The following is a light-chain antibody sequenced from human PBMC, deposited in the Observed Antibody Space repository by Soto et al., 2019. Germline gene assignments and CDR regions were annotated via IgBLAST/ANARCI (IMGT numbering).Light chain of an antibody. CDR1: SSDVGGFNY. Sequence: QSVLTQPASVSGSLGQSITISCTGTSSDVGGFNYVSWYQQHPGKAPKLMIYEVSNRPSGVPDRFSGSKSGNTASLTVSGLQAEDEADYYCSSYAGSSNVFGTGTKLTVL. V-gene: IGLV2-8*01. CDR3: SSYAGSSNV. J-gene: IGLJ1*01. CDR2: EVS.